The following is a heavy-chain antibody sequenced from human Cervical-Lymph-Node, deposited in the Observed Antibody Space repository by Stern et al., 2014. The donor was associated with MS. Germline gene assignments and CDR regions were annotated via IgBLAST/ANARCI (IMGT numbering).Heavy chain of an antibody. V-gene: IGHV1-69*01. J-gene: IGHJ5*02. Sequence: VQLVQSGAEVTKPGSSVKVSCKASGGTFSKFPSSWVRQAPGQGLEWMGGIFPGFGTPTYAQEFRGRLTITADVSTSTVYMELSSLRSDDTAVYYCALSSETSDRWYSLGYDLWGQGTLVTVSS. CDR1: GGTFSKFP. D-gene: IGHD6-13*01. CDR3: ALSSETSDRWYSLGYDL. CDR2: IFPGFGTP.